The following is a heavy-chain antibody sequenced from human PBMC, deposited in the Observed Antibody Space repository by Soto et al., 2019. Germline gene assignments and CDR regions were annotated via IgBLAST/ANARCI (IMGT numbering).Heavy chain of an antibody. Sequence: GGSLSLSCASSGFTFSSYWMYWFRKAPGKGLEWVSHMNNDGSYIIYAESVKGRFTFSRDNAKNTLYLQMNSLRAEDTAVYYCVRGGYMHACDIWGQGTMVTVSS. D-gene: IGHD6-13*01. CDR2: MNNDGSYI. CDR1: GFTFSSYW. J-gene: IGHJ3*02. V-gene: IGHV3-74*01. CDR3: VRGGYMHACDI.